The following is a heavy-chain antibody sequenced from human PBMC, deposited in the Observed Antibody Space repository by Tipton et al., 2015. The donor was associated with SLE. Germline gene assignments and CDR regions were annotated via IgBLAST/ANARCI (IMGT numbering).Heavy chain of an antibody. CDR1: GVSISGSSYY. Sequence: TLSLTCTVSGVSISGSSYYWDWIRQPPGKGPEWIGRITNSGTTYDTPSFQSRVTMSVDTSKNHFSLKLSSVTAADTAVDYCARHDTNYGRNWFDPWGQGTLVTVSS. CDR2: ITNSGTT. V-gene: IGHV4-39*01. J-gene: IGHJ5*02. CDR3: ARHDTNYGRNWFDP. D-gene: IGHD2-8*01.